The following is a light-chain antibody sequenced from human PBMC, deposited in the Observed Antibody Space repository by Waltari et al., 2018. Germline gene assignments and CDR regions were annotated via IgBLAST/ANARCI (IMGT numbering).Light chain of an antibody. CDR2: DTS. V-gene: IGKV3-11*01. Sequence: DIVLTQSPAILSLSPGERASLSCRASQSVTNYLAWYQQKPGQAPRLLIYDTSNRATGSPARFSGSGFGTDFTLTISSLEPEDFAVYYCQQRRDWPLTFGGGTKVEIK. CDR3: QQRRDWPLT. J-gene: IGKJ4*01. CDR1: QSVTNY.